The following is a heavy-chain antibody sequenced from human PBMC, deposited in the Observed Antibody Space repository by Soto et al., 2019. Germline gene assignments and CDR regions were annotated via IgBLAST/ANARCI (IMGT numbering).Heavy chain of an antibody. CDR1: GGTFSSYA. CDR2: IIPIFGTA. V-gene: IGHV1-69*13. J-gene: IGHJ6*02. Sequence: SVKVSCKASGGTFSSYAISWVRQAPGQGLEWMGGIIPIFGTANYAQKFQGRVTITADESTSTAYMELSSLRSEDTAVYYCATSGVGATRGVYYYYYYGMDVWGQGTTVTVSS. CDR3: ATSGVGATRGVYYYYYYGMDV. D-gene: IGHD1-26*01.